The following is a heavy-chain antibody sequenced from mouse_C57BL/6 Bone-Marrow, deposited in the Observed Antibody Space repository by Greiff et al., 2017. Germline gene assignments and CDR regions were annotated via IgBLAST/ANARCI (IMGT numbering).Heavy chain of an antibody. D-gene: IGHD4-1*01. V-gene: IGHV1-78*01. CDR2: VYPRDGST. J-gene: IGHJ4*01. CDR3: ARSGGPANWVYYYAMDY. CDR1: GYTFTDHT. Sequence: QVQLQQSDAELVNPGASVTISCKVSGYTFTDHTIHWMKQRPEQGLDWIGYVYPRDGSTTYNQKFKGKATLTADKSSSTAYMQLNSLTSEDSAVEFCARSGGPANWVYYYAMDYWGQGTSVTVSS.